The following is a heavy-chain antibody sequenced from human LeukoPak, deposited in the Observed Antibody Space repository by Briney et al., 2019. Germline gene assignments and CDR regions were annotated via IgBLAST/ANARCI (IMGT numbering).Heavy chain of an antibody. J-gene: IGHJ5*02. V-gene: IGHV4-59*01. CDR3: ARRMSSTVGGFDP. D-gene: IGHD4-17*01. CDR1: GGSFSGYY. CDR2: IYYSGST. Sequence: SETLSLTCAVYGGSFSGYYWSWIRQPPGKGLEWIGYIYYSGSTNYNPSLKSRVTISVDTSKNQFSLKLSSVTAADTAVYYCARRMSSTVGGFDPWGQGTLVTVSS.